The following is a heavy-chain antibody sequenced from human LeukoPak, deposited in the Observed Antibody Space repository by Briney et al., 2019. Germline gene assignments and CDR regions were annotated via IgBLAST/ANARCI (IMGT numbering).Heavy chain of an antibody. CDR2: IYSGGST. J-gene: IGHJ4*02. CDR1: GFSVSRNY. Sequence: GGSLRLSCAASGFSVSRNYMTWVRQAPGEGLEWVSLIYSGGSTSYADSVKGRFTISRDNSKNTLYLQMNSLRAEDTAVYSCAKVGRGIVAAAPFDFWGQGTLVTVSS. D-gene: IGHD6-13*01. V-gene: IGHV3-66*01. CDR3: AKVGRGIVAAAPFDF.